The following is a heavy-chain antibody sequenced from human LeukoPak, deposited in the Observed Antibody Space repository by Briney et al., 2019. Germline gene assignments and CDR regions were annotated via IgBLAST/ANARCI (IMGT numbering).Heavy chain of an antibody. CDR1: GFKFSDSC. D-gene: IGHD1-20*01. CDR2: INPDGTAI. J-gene: IGHJ6*02. CDR3: ATYDNWVAGDV. Sequence: GGSLRLSCAASGFKFSDSCMSCVRQAPGKGPEWVASINPDGTAIYYVDSVKGRFTVSRDNAKNSLVLQMNSLRDEDTAVYYCATYDNWVAGDVWGQGTTVSVSS. V-gene: IGHV3-7*03.